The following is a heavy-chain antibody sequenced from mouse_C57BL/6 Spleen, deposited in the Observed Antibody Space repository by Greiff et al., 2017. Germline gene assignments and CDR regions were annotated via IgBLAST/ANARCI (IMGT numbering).Heavy chain of an antibody. J-gene: IGHJ3*01. V-gene: IGHV1-4*01. Sequence: QVQLQQSGAELARPGASVKMSCKASGYTFTSYTMHWVKQRPGQGLEWIGYINPSSGYTKSNQKFKDKATLTAAKSSSTAYMQLSSLTSEYSAVYYCAREEGNYGFAYWGQGTLVTVSA. D-gene: IGHD2-1*01. CDR1: GYTFTSYT. CDR3: AREEGNYGFAY. CDR2: INPSSGYT.